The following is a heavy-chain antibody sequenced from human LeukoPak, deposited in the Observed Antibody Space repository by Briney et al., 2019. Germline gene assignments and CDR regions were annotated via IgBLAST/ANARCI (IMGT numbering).Heavy chain of an antibody. CDR2: ISGSGDNT. CDR1: GFTFSSYW. D-gene: IGHD3-22*01. Sequence: PGGSLRLSCAASGFTFSSYWMSWVRQAPGKGLEWVSGISGSGDNTYYADSEKGRFTISRDNSKNTLYVQVNSLGTEDTAAYYCAKGSYYDSSGSFYFDYWGQGTLVTVSS. J-gene: IGHJ4*02. CDR3: AKGSYYDSSGSFYFDY. V-gene: IGHV3-23*01.